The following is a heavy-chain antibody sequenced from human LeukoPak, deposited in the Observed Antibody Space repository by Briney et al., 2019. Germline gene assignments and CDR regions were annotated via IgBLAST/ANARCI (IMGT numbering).Heavy chain of an antibody. CDR2: ISWNSGSI. CDR3: AKDTPAAPARWFDP. J-gene: IGHJ5*02. Sequence: GGSLRLSCAASGFTFDDYAMHWVRHAPGKGLEWVSGISWNSGSIGYADSVKGRFTISRDNAKNSLYLQMNSLRAEDTALYYCAKDTPAAPARWFDPWGQGTLVTVSS. D-gene: IGHD6-13*01. CDR1: GFTFDDYA. V-gene: IGHV3-9*01.